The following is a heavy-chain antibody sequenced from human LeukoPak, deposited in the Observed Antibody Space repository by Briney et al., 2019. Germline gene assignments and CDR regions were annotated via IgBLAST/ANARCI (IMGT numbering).Heavy chain of an antibody. Sequence: SETLSLTCAVSGGSISSGDYSWSWIRQPPGKGLEWIGYIYPNGNTYYNPSLRSRVTISVDRSKNQFSLKLTSVTAADTAVYYCARTGLCTSTSCLLWFDPWGQGTLVTVSS. CDR2: IYPNGNT. J-gene: IGHJ5*02. CDR1: GGSISSGDYS. D-gene: IGHD2-2*01. V-gene: IGHV4-30-2*01. CDR3: ARTGLCTSTSCLLWFDP.